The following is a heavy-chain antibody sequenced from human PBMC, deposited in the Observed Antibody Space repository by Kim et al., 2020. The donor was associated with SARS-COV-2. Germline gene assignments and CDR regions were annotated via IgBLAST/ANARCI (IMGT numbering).Heavy chain of an antibody. J-gene: IGHJ1*01. Sequence: GGSLRLSCAASGFTFSSYGMHWVRQAPGKGLEWVAVISYDGSNKYYADSVKGRFTISRDNSKNTLSLQMNSLRAEDTAVYYCAKDAHMTTVTSPLDWGQG. V-gene: IGHV3-30*18. D-gene: IGHD4-17*01. CDR1: GFTFSSYG. CDR3: AKDAHMTTVTSPLD. CDR2: ISYDGSNK.